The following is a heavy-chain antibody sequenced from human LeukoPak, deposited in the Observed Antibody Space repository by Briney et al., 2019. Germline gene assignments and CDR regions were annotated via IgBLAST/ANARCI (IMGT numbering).Heavy chain of an antibody. D-gene: IGHD3-10*01. J-gene: IGHJ5*02. CDR1: GFTFSSYA. CDR3: AKSGGYGSVFNWFDP. CDR2: ISGSGGST. Sequence: PGGSLRLSCAASGFTFSSYAMSWVRQAPGKGLEWVSAISGSGGSTYYADSVKGRFTISRDNSKNTLYLQMNSLRAEDTAVYYCAKSGGYGSVFNWFDPWGQGTLVTVSS. V-gene: IGHV3-23*01.